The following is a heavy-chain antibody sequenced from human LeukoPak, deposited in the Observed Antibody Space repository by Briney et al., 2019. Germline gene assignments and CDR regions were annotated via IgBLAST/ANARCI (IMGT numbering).Heavy chain of an antibody. V-gene: IGHV3-23*01. D-gene: IGHD2-8*01. CDR1: GFTFRSYA. CDR3: ARDHGRMGYFDY. CDR2: ISGSGSST. Sequence: PGGSLRLSCAASGFTFRSYAMNWVRQAPGKGLEWVSAISGSGSSTYYPDSVKGRFTISRDNAKNSLYLQMNSLRAEDTAVYYCARDHGRMGYFDYWGQGTLVTVSS. J-gene: IGHJ4*02.